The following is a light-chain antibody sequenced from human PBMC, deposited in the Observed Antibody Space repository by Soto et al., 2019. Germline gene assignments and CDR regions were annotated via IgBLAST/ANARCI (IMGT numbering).Light chain of an antibody. CDR1: ESVSSSRY. J-gene: IGKJ2*01. V-gene: IGKV3-20*01. CDR2: GTS. CDR3: QQYGSSPYT. Sequence: EIVLTQSPGTLSLSPGARATLSCRASESVSSSRYVAWYQQKPGQAPRLLMYGTSSRATGIPDRFSCDGSGTDFTLTISSLEPEDVAVYYCQQYGSSPYTFGQGTKLEIK.